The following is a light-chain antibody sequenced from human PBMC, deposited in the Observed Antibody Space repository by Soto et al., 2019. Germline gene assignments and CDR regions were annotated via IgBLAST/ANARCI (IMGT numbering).Light chain of an antibody. Sequence: DIQMTQAPSSVSASIGDRVTMTCRASQGISNWLAWYKQKPWKAPKLLIYASSTLQSGVPSRLSGGGSGTDSTLTITSLPPEDFATNYCQPANSFLPLTFGGGTKVELK. V-gene: IGKV1D-12*01. J-gene: IGKJ4*01. CDR2: ASS. CDR3: QPANSFLPLT. CDR1: QGISNW.